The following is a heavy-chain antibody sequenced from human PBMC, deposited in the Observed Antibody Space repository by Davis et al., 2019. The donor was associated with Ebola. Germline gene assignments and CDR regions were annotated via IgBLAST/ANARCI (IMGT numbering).Heavy chain of an antibody. V-gene: IGHV4-34*01. J-gene: IGHJ6*02. D-gene: IGHD2-2*01. CDR3: ARGWGYCSSTSCYSLYYGMDV. CDR1: GGSFSDYY. Sequence: SETLSLTCAVYGGSFSDYYWTWIRQSPGKGLEWIGEINHSGSTNYNPSLKSRVTISVDTSKNQFSLKLSSVTAADTAVYYCARGWGYCSSTSCYSLYYGMDVWGQGTTVTVSS. CDR2: INHSGST.